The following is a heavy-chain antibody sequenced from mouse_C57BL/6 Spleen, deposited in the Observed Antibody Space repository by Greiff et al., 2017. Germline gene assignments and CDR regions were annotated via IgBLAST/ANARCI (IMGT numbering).Heavy chain of an antibody. D-gene: IGHD1-1*01. CDR3: ARFYYCSTSYAMDY. CDR1: GFTFSDYG. V-gene: IGHV5-17*01. CDR2: ISSGSSTI. Sequence: EVQGVESGGGLVKPGGSLKLSCAASGFTFSDYGMHWVRQAPEKGLEWVAYISSGSSTIYYADNVKGRFTISRDNAKNTLFLQMTSLRSEDTAMYYCARFYYCSTSYAMDYWGQGTSVTVSS. J-gene: IGHJ4*01.